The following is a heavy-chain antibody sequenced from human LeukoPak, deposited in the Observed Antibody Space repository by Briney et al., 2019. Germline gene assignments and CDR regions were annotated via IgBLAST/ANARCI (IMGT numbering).Heavy chain of an antibody. CDR1: GFTFSSYA. J-gene: IGHJ4*02. Sequence: PGGSLRLSCAASGFTFSSYAMRWVRQAPGKGLECVSLISGSSTSTYYADSVKGRFTISRDNSKNTLYLQMNSLRADDTAIYYSAERKRRIVVVTGVDFSDYWGQGILVTVSS. CDR3: AERKRRIVVVTGVDFSDY. D-gene: IGHD2-21*02. CDR2: ISGSSTST. V-gene: IGHV3-23*01.